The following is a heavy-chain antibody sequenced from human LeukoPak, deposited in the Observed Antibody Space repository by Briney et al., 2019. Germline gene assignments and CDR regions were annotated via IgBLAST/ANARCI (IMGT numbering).Heavy chain of an antibody. CDR3: AKGRREVVTAIFDF. CDR1: GITFSKYA. V-gene: IGHV3-23*01. Sequence: GRSLRLSCAASGITFSKYAMSWVRQAPGKGLEWVSSLSGSGSISYYGDSVRGRFTISRDNSKNTLYLQMDSLRGEDTAVYYCAKGRREVVTAIFDFWGQGTLLTVSS. D-gene: IGHD2-21*02. J-gene: IGHJ4*02. CDR2: LSGSGSIS.